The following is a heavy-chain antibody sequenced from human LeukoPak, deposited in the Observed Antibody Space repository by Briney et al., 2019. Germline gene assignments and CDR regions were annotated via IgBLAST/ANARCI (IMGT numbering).Heavy chain of an antibody. CDR2: IYYSGST. CDR3: ARGDDSSGYFPPYYFDY. CDR1: GGSISSYY. J-gene: IGHJ4*02. V-gene: IGHV4-59*08. Sequence: SETLSLTCTVSGGSISSYYWSWIRQPPGKGLEWIGYIYYSGSTNYNPSLESRVTISVDTSKNQFSLKLSSVTAADTAVYYCARGDDSSGYFPPYYFDYWGQGTLVTVSS. D-gene: IGHD3-22*01.